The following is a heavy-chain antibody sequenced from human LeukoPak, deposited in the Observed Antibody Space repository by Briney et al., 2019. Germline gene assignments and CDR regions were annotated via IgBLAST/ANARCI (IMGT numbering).Heavy chain of an antibody. CDR2: IIPIFGTA. J-gene: IGHJ5*02. V-gene: IGHV1-69*13. Sequence: ASVKVSCKASGGTFSSYAISWVRQAPGQGLEWMGGIIPIFGTANCAQKFQGRVTITADESTSTAYMELSSLRSEDTAVYYCARDITVATISNWFDPWGQGTLVTVSS. CDR1: GGTFSSYA. D-gene: IGHD5-12*01. CDR3: ARDITVATISNWFDP.